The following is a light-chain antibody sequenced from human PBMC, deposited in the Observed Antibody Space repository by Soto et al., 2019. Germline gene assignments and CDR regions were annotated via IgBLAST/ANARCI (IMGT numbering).Light chain of an antibody. CDR3: QQYNNWPFT. J-gene: IGKJ3*01. CDR2: GAS. CDR1: QSVSSN. V-gene: IGKV3-15*01. Sequence: EIVMTQSPATLSVSPGERATLSCRASQSVSSNLAWYQQKPGQAPRLLIYGASTRATGIPARFSGSGSGTECTLTISSLQSEDFAVYYSQQYNNWPFTFGPGTMMDIK.